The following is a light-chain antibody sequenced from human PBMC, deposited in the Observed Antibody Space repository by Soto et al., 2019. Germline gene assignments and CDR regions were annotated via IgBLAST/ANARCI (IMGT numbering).Light chain of an antibody. Sequence: DIQMTQSPSSLSASVGVRVTITCRASQGISTYLNWYQQQPGKAPKLLIYAASSLQSGVPSRFSGSGSETDFTLTISSLQPEDFATYSCQQSYSITWTFGRGTKVDI. CDR2: AAS. CDR1: QGISTY. J-gene: IGKJ1*01. V-gene: IGKV1-39*01. CDR3: QQSYSITWT.